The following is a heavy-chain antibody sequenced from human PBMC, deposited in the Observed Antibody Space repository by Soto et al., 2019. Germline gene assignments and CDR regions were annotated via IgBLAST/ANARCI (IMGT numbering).Heavy chain of an antibody. D-gene: IGHD6-6*01. J-gene: IGHJ6*02. V-gene: IGHV3-66*02. CDR3: ARVRGSSSQGYYYYGMDV. CDR1: GFTVSDNY. Sequence: PGGSLRLSCAASGFTVSDNYMNWVRQAPGKGLEWVAVICRSNTYYADSVKGRFTISRDNSKNTLYLQMNSLRAEDTAVYYCARVRGSSSQGYYYYGMDVWGQGTTVTVSS. CDR2: ICRSNT.